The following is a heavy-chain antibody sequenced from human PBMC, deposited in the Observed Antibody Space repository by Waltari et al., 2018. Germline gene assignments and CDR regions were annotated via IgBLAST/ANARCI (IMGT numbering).Heavy chain of an antibody. V-gene: IGHV3-74*01. J-gene: IGHJ4*02. CDR3: AREEVFDWLLLDY. D-gene: IGHD3-9*01. Sequence: EVQLVESGGGLVQPGGSLRLSCAASGFTFSSYWMHWVRQAPGKGLVWVSRMNSDGSSTSDADSVKGRVTISRDNAKNTLYLQMNSLRAEDTAVYYCAREEVFDWLLLDYWGQGTLVTVSS. CDR2: MNSDGSST. CDR1: GFTFSSYW.